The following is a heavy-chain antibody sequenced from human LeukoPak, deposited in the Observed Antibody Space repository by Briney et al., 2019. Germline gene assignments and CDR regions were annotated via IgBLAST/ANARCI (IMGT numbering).Heavy chain of an antibody. V-gene: IGHV4-30-2*01. CDR2: INHSGST. D-gene: IGHD2-2*01. CDR3: AGSVFCSSTSCSHSELSQNYYYYMDV. Sequence: SQTLSLTCAVSGGSISSGGYSWSWIRQPPGKGLEWIGEINHSGSTNYNPSLKSRVTISVDTSKNQFSLKLSSVTAADTAVYYCAGSVFCSSTSCSHSELSQNYYYYMDVWGKGTTVTVSS. J-gene: IGHJ6*03. CDR1: GGSISSGGYS.